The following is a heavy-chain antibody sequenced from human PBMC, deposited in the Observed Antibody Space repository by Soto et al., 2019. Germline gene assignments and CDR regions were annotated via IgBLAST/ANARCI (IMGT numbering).Heavy chain of an antibody. CDR1: GFTFTAYA. J-gene: IGHJ4*02. Sequence: QVKLMESGGGVVQPGRSLRLSCAPSGFTFTAYAFHWVRQAPGKGLEWVSVISYDGSNIYYADSVKGRFTISRDNSKNTLYLQMNSLRAEDTAVYYCARDFRASSGWTRGYLDYWGQGALVTVSS. V-gene: IGHV3-30-3*01. D-gene: IGHD6-19*01. CDR3: ARDFRASSGWTRGYLDY. CDR2: ISYDGSNI.